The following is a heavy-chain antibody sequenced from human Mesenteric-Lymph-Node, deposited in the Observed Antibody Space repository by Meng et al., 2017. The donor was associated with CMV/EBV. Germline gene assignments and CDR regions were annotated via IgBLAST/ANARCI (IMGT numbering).Heavy chain of an antibody. CDR1: GDTISSNIAA. J-gene: IGHJ4*02. Sequence: PHPSGPGLVKSSQTLPLTCTLSGDTISSNIAAWNWIRQYPLSGLEWLGTTSYRSKTYYDHAVSVMSRISVNSVKSKNPLSLPPNFVTPEDTDVYYCAYFGDLHSLWWGQGTLVTVSS. CDR2: TSYRSKTYY. CDR3: AYFGDLHSLW. D-gene: IGHD3-16*01. V-gene: IGHV6-1*01.